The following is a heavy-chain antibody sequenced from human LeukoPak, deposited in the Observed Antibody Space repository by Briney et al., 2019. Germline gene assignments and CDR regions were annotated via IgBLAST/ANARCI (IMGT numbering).Heavy chain of an antibody. CDR1: GFTFSSYW. CDR3: ARDGQMYYYDSSGYAY. Sequence: GGSLRLSCAASGFTFSSYWMSWVRQAPGKGLEWVANINQDGSEKNYVDSVKGRFTISRDNAKNSLYLQMNSLRAEDTAVYYCARDGQMYYYDSSGYAYWGQGTLVTVSS. J-gene: IGHJ4*02. CDR2: INQDGSEK. V-gene: IGHV3-7*01. D-gene: IGHD3-22*01.